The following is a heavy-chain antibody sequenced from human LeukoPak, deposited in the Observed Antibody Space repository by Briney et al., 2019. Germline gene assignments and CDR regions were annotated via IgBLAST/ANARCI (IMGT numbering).Heavy chain of an antibody. CDR1: GGSISSSYYY. J-gene: IGHJ4*02. Sequence: SETLSLTCTVSGGSISSSYYYWGWIRQPPGKGLEWIGSIYYSGSTYYNPSLKSRVTISVDTSKNQFSLELTSVTPADTALYYCARQEGGTQQWSYYFDFWGQGTLVTVSS. CDR3: ARQEGGTQQWSYYFDF. D-gene: IGHD6-19*01. V-gene: IGHV4-39*01. CDR2: IYYSGST.